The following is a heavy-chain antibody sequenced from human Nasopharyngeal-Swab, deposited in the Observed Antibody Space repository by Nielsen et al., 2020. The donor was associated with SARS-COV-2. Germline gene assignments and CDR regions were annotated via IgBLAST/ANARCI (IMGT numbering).Heavy chain of an antibody. CDR1: GFTFDDYA. J-gene: IGHJ3*02. D-gene: IGHD1-1*01. Sequence: SLKISCAASGFTFDDYAMHWVRQAPGKGLEWVSGISWNSGSTGYADSVKGRFTISRDNAKNSLYLQMNSLRAEDTALCYCAKTATGTTEDDAFDIWGQGTMVTVSS. V-gene: IGHV3-9*01. CDR2: ISWNSGST. CDR3: AKTATGTTEDDAFDI.